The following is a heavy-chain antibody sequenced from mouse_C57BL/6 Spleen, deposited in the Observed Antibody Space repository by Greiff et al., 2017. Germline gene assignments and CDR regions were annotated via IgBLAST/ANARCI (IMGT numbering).Heavy chain of an antibody. CDR2: IYPGGGYT. V-gene: IGHV1-63*01. D-gene: IGHD2-4*01. J-gene: IGHJ3*01. CDR1: GYTFTNYW. Sequence: QVQLKESGAELVRPGTSVKMSCKASGYTFTNYWIGWAKQRPGHGLEWIGDIYPGGGYTNYNEKFKGKATLTADKSSSTAYMQFSSLTSEDSAIYYCARRGYDYDRGAWFAYWGQGTLVTVSA. CDR3: ARRGYDYDRGAWFAY.